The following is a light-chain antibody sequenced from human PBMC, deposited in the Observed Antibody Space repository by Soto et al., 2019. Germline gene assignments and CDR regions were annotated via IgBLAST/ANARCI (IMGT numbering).Light chain of an antibody. V-gene: IGKV4-1*01. CDR3: QQYYSTPRT. CDR1: QSVLYSANNNNC. CDR2: WAS. Sequence: DIVMTQSPDSLAVSLGERATINCKSSQSVLYSANNNNCLAWYQQKPGQPPKLRLYWASTRESGVPDRFSGSGSGTDFTLTISSLQAEDVAVYYCQQYYSTPRTFGQGTKAEIK. J-gene: IGKJ1*01.